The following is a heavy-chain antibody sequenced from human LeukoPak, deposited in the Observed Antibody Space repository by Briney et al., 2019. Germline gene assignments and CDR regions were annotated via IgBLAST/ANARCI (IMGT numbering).Heavy chain of an antibody. CDR2: INHSGST. J-gene: IGHJ5*02. CDR3: ARASDNYDSSGYGP. CDR1: GGSFSGYY. D-gene: IGHD3-22*01. Sequence: SETLSLTCAVYGGSFSGYYWSWIRQPPGKGLEWIGEINHSGSTNYNPSLKGRVTISVDTSKNQFSLKLSSVTAADTAVYYCARASDNYDSSGYGPWGQGTLVTVSS. V-gene: IGHV4-34*01.